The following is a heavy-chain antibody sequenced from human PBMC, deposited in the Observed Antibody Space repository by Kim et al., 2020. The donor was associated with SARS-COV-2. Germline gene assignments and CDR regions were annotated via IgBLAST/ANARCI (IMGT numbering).Heavy chain of an antibody. Sequence: GGSLRLSCAASGFTFSSYAMSWVRQAPGKGLEWVSVIYSGGSSTYYADSVKGRFTISRDNSKNTLYLQMNSLRAEDTAVYYCAKDLGGPPRSGSYYNVLGYWGQGTLVTVSS. CDR2: IYSGGSST. D-gene: IGHD3-10*01. V-gene: IGHV3-23*03. J-gene: IGHJ4*02. CDR1: GFTFSSYA. CDR3: AKDLGGPPRSGSYYNVLGY.